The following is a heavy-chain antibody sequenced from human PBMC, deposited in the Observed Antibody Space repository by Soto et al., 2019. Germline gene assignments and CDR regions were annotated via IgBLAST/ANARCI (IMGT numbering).Heavy chain of an antibody. CDR1: GFSFSNAW. J-gene: IGHJ4*02. CDR3: TTDAGYSGYYPRDFDY. CDR2: VKSKTDGGTT. Sequence: SCAASGFSFSNAWMSWVRQAPGKGLEWVGRVKSKTDGGTTDYAAPVKGRFTVSRDDSKNMLVLQMNSLKTEDTAVYYCTTDAGYSGYYPRDFDYWGQGTLVTVSS. D-gene: IGHD3-22*01. V-gene: IGHV3-15*05.